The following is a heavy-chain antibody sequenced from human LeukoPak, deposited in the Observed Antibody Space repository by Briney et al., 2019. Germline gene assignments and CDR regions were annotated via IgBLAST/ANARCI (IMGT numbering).Heavy chain of an antibody. V-gene: IGHV1-2*06. CDR1: GYTFTGYY. D-gene: IGHD5-18*01. CDR3: ASPGYSYGYFDY. J-gene: IGHJ4*02. CDR2: INPNSGGT. Sequence: ASVKVSCKASGYTFTGYYMHWVRQAPGQGLEWMGRINPNSGGTNYAQKFQGRVTMTRDASISTAYMELSRLRSDDTAVYYCASPGYSYGYFDYWGQGTLVTVSS.